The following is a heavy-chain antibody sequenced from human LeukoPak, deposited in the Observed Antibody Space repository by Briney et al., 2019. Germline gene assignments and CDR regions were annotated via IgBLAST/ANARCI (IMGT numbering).Heavy chain of an antibody. CDR1: GYTFTGYY. Sequence: VGSVKVSCKASGYTFTGYYMHWVRQAPGQGLEWMGWINPNSGGTNYAQKFQGRVTMTRDTSISTAYMELSRLRSDDTAVYYCARDFVVVPAAVGRDYWGQGTLVTVSS. CDR3: ARDFVVVPAAVGRDY. J-gene: IGHJ4*02. V-gene: IGHV1-2*02. CDR2: INPNSGGT. D-gene: IGHD2-2*01.